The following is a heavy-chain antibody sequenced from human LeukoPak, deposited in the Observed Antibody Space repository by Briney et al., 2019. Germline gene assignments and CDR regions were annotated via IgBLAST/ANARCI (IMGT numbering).Heavy chain of an antibody. CDR1: GGSISSDNW. Sequence: PSETLSLTCAVSGGSISSDNWWSWVRQTPGKGLEWIGEIFRSGSTAYNPSLKSRVTISVDISNNKFSLTLTSVTAADMAVYYCARNGPYCMDYWGQGTLVTVSS. V-gene: IGHV4-4*02. CDR2: IFRSGST. J-gene: IGHJ4*02. CDR3: ARNGPYCMDY. D-gene: IGHD2-15*01.